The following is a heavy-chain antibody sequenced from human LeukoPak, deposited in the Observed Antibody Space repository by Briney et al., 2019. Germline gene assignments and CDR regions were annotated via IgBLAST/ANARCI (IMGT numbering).Heavy chain of an antibody. Sequence: GGSLRLSCAASGFTFSSYAMSWVRQAPGKGLEWVSAISGSGGSTYYADFVKGRFTISRDNSKNTLYLQMDSLRAEDTAVYYCAKSSSGGYYDSSGSPNPLDYWGQGTLVTVSS. D-gene: IGHD3-22*01. V-gene: IGHV3-23*01. J-gene: IGHJ4*02. CDR3: AKSSSGGYYDSSGSPNPLDY. CDR1: GFTFSSYA. CDR2: ISGSGGST.